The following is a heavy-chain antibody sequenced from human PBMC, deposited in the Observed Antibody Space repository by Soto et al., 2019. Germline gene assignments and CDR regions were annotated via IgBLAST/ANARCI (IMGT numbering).Heavy chain of an antibody. CDR2: IYSGGST. V-gene: IGHV3-66*01. CDR3: ATAKLLLPWLFDY. CDR1: GFTVSSNY. Sequence: GGSLRLSCAASGFTVSSNYMSWVRQAPGKGLEWVSVIYSGGSTFYADSVKGRFIISRDDSKNTLFLQMNSLRAEDTAVYYCATAKLLLPWLFDYWGQGTLVTVSS. J-gene: IGHJ4*02. D-gene: IGHD2-15*01.